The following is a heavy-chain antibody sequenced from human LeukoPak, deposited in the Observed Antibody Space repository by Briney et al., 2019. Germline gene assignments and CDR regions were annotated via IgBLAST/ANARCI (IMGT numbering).Heavy chain of an antibody. V-gene: IGHV1-69-2*01. CDR2: ADPEDGET. CDR3: ATGLVVGASDAFDI. D-gene: IGHD1-26*01. CDR1: GYTFTDYY. Sequence: VATVKISCKVSGYTFTDYYMHWVQQAPGKGLEWMGLADPEDGETIYAEKFQGRVTITADTSTDTAYMELSSLRSEDTAVYYCATGLVVGASDAFDIWGQGTMVTVSS. J-gene: IGHJ3*02.